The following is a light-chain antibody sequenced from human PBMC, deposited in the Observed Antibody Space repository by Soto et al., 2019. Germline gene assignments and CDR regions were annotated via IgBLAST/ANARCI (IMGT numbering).Light chain of an antibody. CDR1: QDISRY. CDR2: LAS. V-gene: IGKV1-9*01. CDR3: QQLNSYPWT. J-gene: IGKJ1*01. Sequence: DIQLTQSPSFLSASVGDRVTITCRASQDISRYLAWYQQKPGKAPKLLISLASTLQSGVPSSFSGSGSGTEFTLTISSLQPEDFATYYCQQLNSYPWTFGQGTKVEIK.